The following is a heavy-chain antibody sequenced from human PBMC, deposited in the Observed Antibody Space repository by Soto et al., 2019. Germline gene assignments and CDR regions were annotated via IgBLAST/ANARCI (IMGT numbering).Heavy chain of an antibody. CDR1: GFTFSSYS. D-gene: IGHD3-3*01. J-gene: IGHJ6*03. V-gene: IGHV3-21*01. Sequence: GGSLRLSCAASGFTFSSYSMNWVRQAPGKGLDWVSSISSSSSYIYYADSVKGRFTISRDNAKNSLYVQMNSLRAEDTAVYYCARVPNRFLEWTNEYYMDVWGKGTTVTVSS. CDR3: ARVPNRFLEWTNEYYMDV. CDR2: ISSSSSYI.